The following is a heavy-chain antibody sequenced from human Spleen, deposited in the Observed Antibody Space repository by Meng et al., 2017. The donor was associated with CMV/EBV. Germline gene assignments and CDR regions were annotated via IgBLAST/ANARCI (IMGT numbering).Heavy chain of an antibody. J-gene: IGHJ4*02. Sequence: LSCAASGFTFSSYAMSWVRQAPGKGLEWVSVIYSGGSSTYYADSVKGRFTISRDNSKNTLYLQMNSLRAEDTAVYYCASLYSYHYLKYWGQGTLVTVSS. D-gene: IGHD5-18*01. CDR2: IYSGGSST. CDR3: ASLYSYHYLKY. CDR1: GFTFSSYA. V-gene: IGHV3-23*03.